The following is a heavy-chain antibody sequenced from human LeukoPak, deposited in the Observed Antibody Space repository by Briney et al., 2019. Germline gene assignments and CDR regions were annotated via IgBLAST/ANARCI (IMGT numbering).Heavy chain of an antibody. CDR1: GASITRYY. Sequence: PSETLSLTCTVSGASITRYYWSWIRQSPEKGLEWIGWIYYVGSTNYNPSLRSRVAISMDTSKNQFSPNLTAVTAADTAVYYCASNPGSGWVDYWGRGTLVTVSS. V-gene: IGHV4-59*08. J-gene: IGHJ4*02. D-gene: IGHD6-19*01. CDR3: ASNPGSGWVDY. CDR2: IYYVGST.